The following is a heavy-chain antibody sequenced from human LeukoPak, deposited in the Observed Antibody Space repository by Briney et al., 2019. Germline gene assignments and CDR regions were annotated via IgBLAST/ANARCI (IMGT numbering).Heavy chain of an antibody. Sequence: ASVKVSCKASGYTFTSYGISWVRQAPGQGPEWMGWISAYNGNTNYAQKLQGRVTMTTDTSTSTAYMELRSLRSDDTAVYYCARHRGYSYGSYYYYYGMDVWGQGTTVTVSS. CDR3: ARHRGYSYGSYYYYYGMDV. V-gene: IGHV1-18*01. D-gene: IGHD5-18*01. CDR2: ISAYNGNT. J-gene: IGHJ6*02. CDR1: GYTFTSYG.